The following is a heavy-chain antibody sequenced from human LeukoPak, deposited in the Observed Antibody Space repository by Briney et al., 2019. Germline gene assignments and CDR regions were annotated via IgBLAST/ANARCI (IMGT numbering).Heavy chain of an antibody. D-gene: IGHD6-19*01. CDR3: ARDYCRAWLVRGYYFDY. J-gene: IGHJ4*02. CDR2: ISSSSSYI. CDR1: GFTFSSYS. V-gene: IGHV3-21*01. Sequence: GGSLRLSCAASGFTFSSYSMHWVRQAPGKGLECVSSISSSSSYIYYADSVKGRFTISRDNAKNSLYLQMNSLRAEETAVYSSARDYCRAWLVRGYYFDYWGQGTLVTVSS.